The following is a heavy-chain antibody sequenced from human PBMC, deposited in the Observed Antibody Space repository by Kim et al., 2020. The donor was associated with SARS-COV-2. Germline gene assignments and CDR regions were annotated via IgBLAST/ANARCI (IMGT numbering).Heavy chain of an antibody. CDR2: ISAYNGNT. CDR3: ARDLHTYHSSGYGFQH. CDR1: GYTFTSYG. V-gene: IGHV1-18*01. D-gene: IGHD3-22*01. J-gene: IGHJ1*01. Sequence: ASVKVSCKASGYTFTSYGISWVRQAPGQGLEWMGWISAYNGNTNYAQKLQGRVTMTTDTSTSTAYMELRSLRSDDTAVYYCARDLHTYHSSGYGFQHWGQGTLVTVSS.